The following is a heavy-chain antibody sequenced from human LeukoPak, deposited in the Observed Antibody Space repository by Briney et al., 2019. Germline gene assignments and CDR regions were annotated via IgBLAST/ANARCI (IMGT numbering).Heavy chain of an antibody. D-gene: IGHD5-24*01. CDR2: IYYSGSA. J-gene: IGHJ4*02. Sequence: SETLSLTCTVSGGSISSYYWSWIRQPPGKGLEWIGYIYYSGSANYNPSLKSRVTISVDTSKNQFSLKLSSVTAADTAVYYCARVEMATMIDYWGQGTLVTVSS. CDR3: ARVEMATMIDY. V-gene: IGHV4-59*01. CDR1: GGSISSYY.